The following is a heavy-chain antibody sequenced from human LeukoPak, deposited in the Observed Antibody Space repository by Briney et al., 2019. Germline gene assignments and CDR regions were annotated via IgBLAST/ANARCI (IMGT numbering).Heavy chain of an antibody. Sequence: PGGSLRLSCAASGFTFSSYGMHWVRQAPGKGLEWVAVIWYDGSNEYYANSVKGRFTISRDNSKNTLYLQMNSLRAEDTAVYYCARDSSGYYPLEYFQHWGQGTLVTVSS. CDR1: GFTFSSYG. J-gene: IGHJ1*01. CDR3: ARDSSGYYPLEYFQH. CDR2: IWYDGSNE. D-gene: IGHD3-22*01. V-gene: IGHV3-33*01.